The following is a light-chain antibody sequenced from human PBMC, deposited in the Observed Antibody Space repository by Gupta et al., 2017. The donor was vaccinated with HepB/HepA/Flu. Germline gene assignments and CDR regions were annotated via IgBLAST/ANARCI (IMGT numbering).Light chain of an antibody. Sequence: EIVLTQSPATLSLSPGQRATLSCRASQTINYYLAWYQQRPGQAPRHLMYDASSRATGIPARFSGSGSGTDFTLTISSLEPEDFAVYYCQHRSNWPPYPFGQGTKLEI. V-gene: IGKV3-11*01. J-gene: IGKJ2*01. CDR3: QHRSNWPPYP. CDR2: DAS. CDR1: QTINYY.